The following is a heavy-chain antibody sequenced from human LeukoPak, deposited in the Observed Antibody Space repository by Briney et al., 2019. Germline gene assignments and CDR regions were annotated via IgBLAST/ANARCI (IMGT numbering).Heavy chain of an antibody. V-gene: IGHV3-7*04. Sequence: SGGSLRFSCAASGFTFSNYWMSWVRQAPGKGLEWVANIKQDGSQKYYVDSLKGRFTISRDNAKNSLYLQMNSLRAEDTAVYYCARSPGGDEGAFCFNYWGQGTLVTVSS. CDR2: IKQDGSQK. CDR3: ARSPGGDEGAFCFNY. J-gene: IGHJ4*02. D-gene: IGHD3-10*01. CDR1: GFTFSNYW.